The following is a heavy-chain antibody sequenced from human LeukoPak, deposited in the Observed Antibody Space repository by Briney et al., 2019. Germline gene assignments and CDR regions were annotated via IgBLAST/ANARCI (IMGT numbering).Heavy chain of an antibody. Sequence: ASVKVSCKASGYTLTDYYMHWVRQAPGQGLEWMGRINPNSGGTNYAQKFQGRVTMTRDTSISTVYMKLSGLRSDDTAVYYCARVGYYESSGYYEYWGQGTLVTVSS. V-gene: IGHV1-2*06. CDR1: GYTLTDYY. J-gene: IGHJ4*02. CDR3: ARVGYYESSGYYEY. CDR2: INPNSGGT. D-gene: IGHD3-22*01.